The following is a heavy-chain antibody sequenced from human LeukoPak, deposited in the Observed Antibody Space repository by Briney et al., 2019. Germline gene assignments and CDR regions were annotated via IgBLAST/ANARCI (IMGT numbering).Heavy chain of an antibody. CDR3: AKGVRYDSSGYYLGFDY. Sequence: PGGSLRLSCAASGFTFSSYSMNWVRQAPGKGLEWVAVISYDGSSKYYADSVKGRFTISRDNSKNTLYLQMNSLRAEDTAVYYCAKGVRYDSSGYYLGFDYWGQGTLVTVSS. CDR2: ISYDGSSK. CDR1: GFTFSSYS. J-gene: IGHJ4*02. V-gene: IGHV3-30*18. D-gene: IGHD3-22*01.